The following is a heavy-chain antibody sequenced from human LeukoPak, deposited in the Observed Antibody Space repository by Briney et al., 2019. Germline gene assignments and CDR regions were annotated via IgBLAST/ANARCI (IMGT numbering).Heavy chain of an antibody. D-gene: IGHD1-26*01. Sequence: PSETLSLTCAVYGGSFSGYCWSWIRQPPGKGLEWIGEINHSGSTNYNPSLKSRVTISVDTSKNQFSLKLSSVTAADTAVYYCARREPYYYYYMDVWGKGTTVTVSS. J-gene: IGHJ6*03. V-gene: IGHV4-34*01. CDR3: ARREPYYYYYMDV. CDR2: INHSGST. CDR1: GGSFSGYC.